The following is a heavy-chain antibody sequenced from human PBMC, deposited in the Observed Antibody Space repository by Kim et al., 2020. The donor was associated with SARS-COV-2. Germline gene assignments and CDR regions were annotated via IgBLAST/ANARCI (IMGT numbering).Heavy chain of an antibody. CDR1: GGSISSYY. V-gene: IGHV4-59*01. CDR3: ARGIAAAGEVYYYYMDV. J-gene: IGHJ6*03. CDR2: IYYSGST. D-gene: IGHD6-13*01. Sequence: SETLSLTCTVSGGSISSYYWSWIRQPPGKGLEWIGYIYYSGSTNYNPSLKSRVTISVDTSKNQFSLKLSSVTAADTAVYYCARGIAAAGEVYYYYMDVWGKGTTVTVSS.